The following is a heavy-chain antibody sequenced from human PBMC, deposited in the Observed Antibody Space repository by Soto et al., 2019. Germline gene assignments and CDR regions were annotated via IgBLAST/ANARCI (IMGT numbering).Heavy chain of an antibody. CDR3: ARGPRESGEWLVFDY. CDR2: MNPDNGNT. CDR1: GYTFSTYE. V-gene: IGHV1-8*01. Sequence: ASVKVSCKASGYTFSTYEINWVRRAAGQGLEWMGRMNPDNGNTGYAQKFQDRVTMTRNTSISTAYMELSSLRSDDTAVYYCARGPRESGEWLVFDYWGQGALVTVSS. D-gene: IGHD3-3*01. J-gene: IGHJ4*02.